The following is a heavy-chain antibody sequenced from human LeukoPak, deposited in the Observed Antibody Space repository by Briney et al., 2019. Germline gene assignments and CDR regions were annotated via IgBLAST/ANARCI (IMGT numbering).Heavy chain of an antibody. CDR2: IYSDNT. CDR1: GFTVSSNS. J-gene: IGHJ6*03. Sequence: GGSLRLSCTVSGFTVSSNSMSWVRQAPGKGLEWVSFIYSDNTHYSDSVKGRFTISRDNSKNTLYLQMNSLRAEDTAVYYCARSGYYYYYYMDVWGQGTTVTVSS. D-gene: IGHD3-10*01. V-gene: IGHV3-66*03. CDR3: ARSGYYYYYYMDV.